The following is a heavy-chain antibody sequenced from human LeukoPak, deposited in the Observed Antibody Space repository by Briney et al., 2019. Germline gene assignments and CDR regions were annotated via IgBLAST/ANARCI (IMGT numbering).Heavy chain of an antibody. D-gene: IGHD6-6*01. V-gene: IGHV1-2*02. CDR1: GYTFTGYY. CDR3: ARRTYSSSSSIFDY. J-gene: IGHJ4*02. Sequence: ASVKVSCKASGYTFTGYYMHWVRQAPGQGLEWMGWINPNSGGTNYAQKFQGRVTMTRDTSISTAYMELRSLRSDDTAVYCCARRTYSSSSSIFDYWGQGTLVTVSS. CDR2: INPNSGGT.